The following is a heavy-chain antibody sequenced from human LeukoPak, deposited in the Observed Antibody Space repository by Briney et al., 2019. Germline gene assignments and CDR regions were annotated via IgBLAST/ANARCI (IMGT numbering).Heavy chain of an antibody. CDR1: EYSFTSYL. Sequence: GESLKFSCKGSEYSFTSYLIGWVRQMPEKGLEWMGIIYPGDYDTRYSPSFRGQVTISADKSISTAYLQCSSLKASDTAMYYCARHCDYNWFDPWGQGTLVTVSS. J-gene: IGHJ5*02. V-gene: IGHV5-51*01. CDR2: IYPGDYDT. CDR3: ARHCDYNWFDP.